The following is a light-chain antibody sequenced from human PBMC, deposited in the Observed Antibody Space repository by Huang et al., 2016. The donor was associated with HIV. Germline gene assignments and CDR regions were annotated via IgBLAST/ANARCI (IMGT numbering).Light chain of an antibody. V-gene: IGKV1-6*01. J-gene: IGKJ1*01. CDR3: LQDYNYPRT. CDR2: AAS. CDR1: QAIRND. Sequence: AIQMTQSPSSLSASVGDRVTITCRASQAIRNDLGWYQQKPGKGPKLLIYAASELHSGVPLRFSGSGSGTDFTLTISSLQPEDFATYYCLQDYNYPRTFGQGTKVKI.